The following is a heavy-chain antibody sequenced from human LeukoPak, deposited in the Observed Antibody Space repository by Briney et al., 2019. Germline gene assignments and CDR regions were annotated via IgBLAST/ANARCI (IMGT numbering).Heavy chain of an antibody. Sequence: SVTVSCKASGGTFSSYAISWVRQAPGQGLEWMGGIIPIFGTANYAQKFQGRVTITADESTSTAYMELSSLRSEDTAVYYCARGSRRVPAAIHYYYGMDVWGQGTTVTVSS. J-gene: IGHJ6*02. CDR2: IIPIFGTA. CDR3: ARGSRRVPAAIHYYYGMDV. V-gene: IGHV1-69*13. CDR1: GGTFSSYA. D-gene: IGHD2-2*01.